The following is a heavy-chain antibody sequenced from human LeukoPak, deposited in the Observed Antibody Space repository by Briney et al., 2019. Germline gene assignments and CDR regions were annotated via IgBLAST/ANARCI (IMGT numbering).Heavy chain of an antibody. Sequence: PSETLSLTCTVSGGSISSYYWSWIRQPPGKGLEWIGYIYYSGSTNYNPSLKSRVTISVDTSKNQFSLKLSSVTAADTAVYYCARILDYYYGMDVWGQGTTVTVPS. CDR1: GGSISSYY. CDR3: ARILDYYYGMDV. D-gene: IGHD2-15*01. CDR2: IYYSGST. V-gene: IGHV4-59*01. J-gene: IGHJ6*02.